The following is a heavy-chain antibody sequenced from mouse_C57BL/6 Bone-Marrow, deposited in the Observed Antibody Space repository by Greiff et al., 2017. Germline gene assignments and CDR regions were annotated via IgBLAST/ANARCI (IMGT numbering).Heavy chain of an antibody. Sequence: VQLQQPGTELVKPGASVKLSCKASGYTFTSYWMHWVKQRPGQGLEWIGNINPSNGGTNYNEKFKSKATLPVDQSSSTAYMQLSSLTSEDSAVYYCARGAFYYGNPYYYAMDYWGQGTSVTVSS. D-gene: IGHD2-1*01. V-gene: IGHV1-53*01. CDR1: GYTFTSYW. CDR2: INPSNGGT. CDR3: ARGAFYYGNPYYYAMDY. J-gene: IGHJ4*01.